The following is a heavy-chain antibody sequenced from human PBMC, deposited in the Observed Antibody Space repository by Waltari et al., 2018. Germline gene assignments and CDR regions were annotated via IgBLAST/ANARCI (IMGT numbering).Heavy chain of an antibody. CDR3: ARLVTVPAMGYFDY. J-gene: IGHJ4*02. CDR1: GASISSYF. Sequence: QVQLQESGPGLVKPSETLSLTCTVSGASISSYFWSWIRQPPGKGLEWIGYIYYSGSTNYNPTLKSRVTISIDTSKTQFSLRLSSVTAADTAVYYCARLVTVPAMGYFDYWGQGALVTVSS. CDR2: IYYSGST. V-gene: IGHV4-59*01. D-gene: IGHD2-2*01.